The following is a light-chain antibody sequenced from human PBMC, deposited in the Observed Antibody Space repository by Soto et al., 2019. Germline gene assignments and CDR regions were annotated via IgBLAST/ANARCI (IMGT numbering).Light chain of an antibody. CDR1: QSGSSN. CDR2: DAS. Sequence: EIVLTQSPATLSLSPGERATLSCPASQSGSSNLAWYQQKPGQSPRLLFYDASNRASCIPVRYSGSGSGTDVTVTTRSLEPEDFAVYYCQQRRDWPLTFGGGTKVEIK. CDR3: QQRRDWPLT. J-gene: IGKJ4*01. V-gene: IGKV3-11*01.